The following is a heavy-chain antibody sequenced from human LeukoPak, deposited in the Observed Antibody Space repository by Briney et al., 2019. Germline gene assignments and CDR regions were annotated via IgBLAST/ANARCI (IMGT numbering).Heavy chain of an antibody. V-gene: IGHV1-3*01. CDR2: INAGDGNT. J-gene: IGHJ4*02. CDR1: GYSFVDCA. D-gene: IGHD1-26*01. CDR3: ALGAYDY. Sequence: ASVKVSCKASGYSFVDCAIHWVRQAPGQRLEWMGWINAGDGNTRYSQNLQGRLTVTRDTSASTAYMELSSLTSEDTAVYYCALGAYDYWGQGTLVTVSS.